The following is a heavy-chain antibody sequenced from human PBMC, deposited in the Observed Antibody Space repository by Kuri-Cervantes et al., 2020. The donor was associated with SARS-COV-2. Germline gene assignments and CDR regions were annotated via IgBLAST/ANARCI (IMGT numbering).Heavy chain of an antibody. Sequence: GESLKISCAASGFTFNSYAVSWVRQAPGKGLEWVSAISGSGGSTYYADSVKGRFTISRDNSKDTLYLQMNSLRAEDTAVHYCAKRPAVVRSFDYWGQGTLVTVSS. CDR1: GFTFNSYA. V-gene: IGHV3-23*01. D-gene: IGHD2-15*01. CDR2: ISGSGGST. J-gene: IGHJ4*02. CDR3: AKRPAVVRSFDY.